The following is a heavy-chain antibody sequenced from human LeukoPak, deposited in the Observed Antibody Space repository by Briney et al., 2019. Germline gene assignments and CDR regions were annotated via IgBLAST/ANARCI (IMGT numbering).Heavy chain of an antibody. V-gene: IGHV3-33*01. D-gene: IGHD2-15*01. CDR1: GFTFSSFV. J-gene: IGHJ4*02. Sequence: PGRSLRLSCAASGFTFSSFVMHWVRQAPGKGLEWVAVIWSDGSNKYYADSVKGRFTISRDNSKNTLYLQMSGLRAEDTAVYYCASDADCSGGSCYWGFGDYWGQGTLVTVSS. CDR3: ASDADCSGGSCYWGFGDY. CDR2: IWSDGSNK.